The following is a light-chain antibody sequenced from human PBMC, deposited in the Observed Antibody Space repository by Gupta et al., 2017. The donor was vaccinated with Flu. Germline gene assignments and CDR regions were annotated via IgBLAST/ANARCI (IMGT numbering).Light chain of an antibody. J-gene: IGLJ2*01. Sequence: QSALTQPASVSGSPGQSITISCTGTSSDVGSYNLVSWYQQHPGKAPKLMIYEGSKRPSGVSNRVSGSKSGNTASLTISGLQAEDEADYYCCSYASRRVFGGGTKLTVL. CDR3: CSYASRRV. CDR1: SSDVGSYNL. CDR2: EGS. V-gene: IGLV2-23*01.